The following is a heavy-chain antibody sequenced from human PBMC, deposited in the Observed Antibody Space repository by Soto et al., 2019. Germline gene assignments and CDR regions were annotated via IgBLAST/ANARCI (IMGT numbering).Heavy chain of an antibody. D-gene: IGHD3-10*01. CDR2: IKSKVDGGTT. CDR3: TTDRPFTGGGVITP. V-gene: IGHV3-15*01. Sequence: EVQLVESGGGLVKPGGSLRLSCAASGLTFRNVWMTWVRQAPGKGLEWVGRIKSKVDGGTTDYAASVNGRYTISRDDSKSTLYLQMNSLKTEDTAVYYCTTDRPFTGGGVITPWGQGTMVTVSS. J-gene: IGHJ3*01. CDR1: GLTFRNVW.